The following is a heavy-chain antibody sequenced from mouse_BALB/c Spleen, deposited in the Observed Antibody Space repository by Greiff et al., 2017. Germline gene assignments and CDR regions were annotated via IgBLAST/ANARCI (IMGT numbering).Heavy chain of an antibody. V-gene: IGHV7-3*02. CDR3: ARDRDYYGSSNYFDD. D-gene: IGHD1-1*01. CDR1: GFTFTDYY. CDR2: IRNKANGYTT. J-gene: IGHJ2*01. Sequence: EVNLVESGGGLVQPGGSLRLSCATSGFTFTDYYMSWVRQPPGKALEWLGFIRNKANGYTTEYSASVKGRFTISRDNSQSILYLQMNTLRAEDSATYYCARDRDYYGSSNYFDDWGQGTTLTVSS.